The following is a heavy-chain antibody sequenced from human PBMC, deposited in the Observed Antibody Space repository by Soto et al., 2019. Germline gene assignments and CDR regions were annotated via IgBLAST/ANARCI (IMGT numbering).Heavy chain of an antibody. D-gene: IGHD2-2*01. CDR2: IYASGST. J-gene: IGHJ4*02. V-gene: IGHV4-31*03. Sequence: SETLSLTCTVSGASISSGGYYWSWIRQHPGKGLEWIGYIYASGSTYYNPSLKSRVTIVMDTSKNQFSLRLNSVTAADTAVYYCATDRAPLLYAFWGQGTVVT. CDR3: ATDRAPLLYAF. CDR1: GASISSGGYY.